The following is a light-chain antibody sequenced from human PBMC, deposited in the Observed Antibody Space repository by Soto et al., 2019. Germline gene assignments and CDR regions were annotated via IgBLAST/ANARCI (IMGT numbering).Light chain of an antibody. CDR1: ESVRSSY. V-gene: IGKV3-20*01. CDR3: QQYGSSPIT. J-gene: IGKJ5*01. CDR2: GAS. Sequence: EIVLTQSPGTLSLSPGERATLSCRASESVRSSYLAWYQQKPGQAPRLLIYGASTRATGIPDRFSGSGSGTDFTLTIGRLEPEDFAVYYCQQYGSSPITFGQGTRLEIK.